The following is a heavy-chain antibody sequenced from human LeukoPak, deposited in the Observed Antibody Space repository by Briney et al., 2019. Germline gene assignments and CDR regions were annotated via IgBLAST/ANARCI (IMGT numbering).Heavy chain of an antibody. CDR3: ARQARDIVVVTANWFDP. CDR2: IYYRGST. J-gene: IGHJ5*02. V-gene: IGHV4-39*01. D-gene: IGHD2-21*02. Sequence: SETLSLTCTVSGGSISNSNYHWGWIRQPPGKGLEWIGSIYYRGSTYYNPSLKSRVTISVDTSKNQFSLKLSSVTAADTAVYYCARQARDIVVVTANWFDPWGQGTLVTVSS. CDR1: GGSISNSNYH.